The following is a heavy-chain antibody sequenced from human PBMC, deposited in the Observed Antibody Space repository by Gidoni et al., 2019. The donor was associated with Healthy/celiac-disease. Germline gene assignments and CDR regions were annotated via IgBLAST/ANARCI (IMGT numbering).Heavy chain of an antibody. Sequence: QVQLVQSGAEVKKPGASVTVSCKASAYTFTSYGISWVRQAPGQGLEWMGWISAYNGNTNYAQKLQGRVTMTTDTSTSTAYMELRSLRSDDTAVYYCARVRGILEASAPFSDYWGQGTLVTVSS. J-gene: IGHJ4*02. V-gene: IGHV1-18*01. D-gene: IGHD3-16*01. CDR2: ISAYNGNT. CDR1: AYTFTSYG. CDR3: ARVRGILEASAPFSDY.